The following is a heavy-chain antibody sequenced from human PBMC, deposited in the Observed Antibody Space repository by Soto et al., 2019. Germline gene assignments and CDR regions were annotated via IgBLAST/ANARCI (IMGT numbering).Heavy chain of an antibody. CDR2: ISSSGSTI. D-gene: IGHD3-10*01. V-gene: IGHV3-48*03. Sequence: PGGSLRLSCAASGFTFSSYEMNWVRQAPGKGLEWVSYISSSGSTIYYADSVKGRFTISRDNAKNSLYLQMNSLRAEDTAVYYCARSGSGTHYGMDVWGQGTTVTVSS. CDR1: GFTFSSYE. CDR3: ARSGSGTHYGMDV. J-gene: IGHJ6*02.